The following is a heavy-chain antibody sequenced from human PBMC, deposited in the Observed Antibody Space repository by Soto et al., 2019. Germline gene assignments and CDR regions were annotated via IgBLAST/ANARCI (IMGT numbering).Heavy chain of an antibody. CDR1: GGSFSGYY. D-gene: IGHD3-9*01. Sequence: PSETLSLTCAVYGGSFSGYYWSWIRQPPGKGLEWIGEINHSGSTNYNPSLKSRVTISVDTSKNQFSLKLSSVTAVDTAVYYCARGGGPLRYFDWFIGGDYYYYGMDVWGQGTTVTVSS. V-gene: IGHV4-34*01. CDR2: INHSGST. CDR3: ARGGGPLRYFDWFIGGDYYYYGMDV. J-gene: IGHJ6*02.